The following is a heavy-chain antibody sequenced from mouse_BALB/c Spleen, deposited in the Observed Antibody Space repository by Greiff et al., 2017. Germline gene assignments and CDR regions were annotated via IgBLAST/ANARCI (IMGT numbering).Heavy chain of an antibody. J-gene: IGHJ3*01. CDR1: GFSLTSYG. D-gene: IGHD2-4*01. V-gene: IGHV2-9*02. CDR2: IWAGGST. CDR3: AREKLRGGEAWFAY. Sequence: QVQLKESGPGLVAPSQSLSITCTVSGFSLTSYGVHWVRQPPGKGLEWLGVIWAGGSTNYNSALMSRLSISKDNSKSQVFLKMNSLQTDDTAMYYCAREKLRGGEAWFAYWGQGTLVTVSA.